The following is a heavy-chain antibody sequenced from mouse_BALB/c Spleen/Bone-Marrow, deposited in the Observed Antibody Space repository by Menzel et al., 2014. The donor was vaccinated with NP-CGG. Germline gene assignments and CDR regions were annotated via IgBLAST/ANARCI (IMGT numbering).Heavy chain of an antibody. Sequence: EVMLVESGGGLVQPGGSRKLSCAVSGFTFSSFGMHWVRQVPEKGLEWVAYISSGSTSIFYADTLKGRFTISRDNPKNTLFLQMTSLRSEDTAMYYCARSRGNWDDFDYWGQGTTLTVSS. CDR3: ARSRGNWDDFDY. CDR1: GFTFSSFG. J-gene: IGHJ2*01. CDR2: ISSGSTSI. V-gene: IGHV5-17*02. D-gene: IGHD4-1*01.